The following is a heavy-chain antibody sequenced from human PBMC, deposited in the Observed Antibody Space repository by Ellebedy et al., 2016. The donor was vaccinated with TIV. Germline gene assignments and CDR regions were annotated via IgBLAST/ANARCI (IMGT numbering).Heavy chain of an antibody. J-gene: IGHJ4*02. CDR3: ASSIAASPPDY. V-gene: IGHV1-46*01. D-gene: IGHD6-6*01. Sequence: ASVKVSXKASGYTFTSYYMHWVRQAPGQGLEWMGIINPSGGSTSYAQKFQGRVTMTRDTSTSTVYMELSSLRSEDTAVYYCASSIAASPPDYWGQGTLVTVSS. CDR1: GYTFTSYY. CDR2: INPSGGST.